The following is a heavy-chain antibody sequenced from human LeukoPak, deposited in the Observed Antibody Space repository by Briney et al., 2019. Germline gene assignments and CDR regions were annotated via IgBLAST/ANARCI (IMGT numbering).Heavy chain of an antibody. D-gene: IGHD2-15*01. Sequence: GASVKVSCKASGGTFSSYAISWVRQAPGQRLEWMGRIIPIFGIANYAQKFQGRVTITADKSTSTAYMELSRLRSEDTAVYYCARAGYCSGGSCFALDYWGQGTLVTVSS. J-gene: IGHJ4*02. V-gene: IGHV1-69*04. CDR3: ARAGYCSGGSCFALDY. CDR2: IIPIFGIA. CDR1: GGTFSSYA.